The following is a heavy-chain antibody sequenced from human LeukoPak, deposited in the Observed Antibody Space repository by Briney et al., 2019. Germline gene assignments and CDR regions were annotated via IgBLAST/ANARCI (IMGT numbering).Heavy chain of an antibody. CDR1: GFTFSSYA. Sequence: PGRSLRLSCAASGFTFSSYAMHWVRQAPGKGLEWVAVISYDGSNKYYADSVKGRFTISRDNSKNTLYLQMNSLRAEDTAVYYCARDLGGYSYYYYGMDVWGQGTTVTVSS. CDR2: ISYDGSNK. J-gene: IGHJ6*02. D-gene: IGHD5-18*01. V-gene: IGHV3-30*04. CDR3: ARDLGGYSYYYYGMDV.